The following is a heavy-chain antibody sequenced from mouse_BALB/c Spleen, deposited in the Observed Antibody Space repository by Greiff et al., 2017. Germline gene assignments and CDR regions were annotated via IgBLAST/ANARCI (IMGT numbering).Heavy chain of an antibody. D-gene: IGHD2-1*01. J-gene: IGHJ1*01. CDR1: GYSITSGYY. V-gene: IGHV3-6*02. CDR2: ISYDGSN. Sequence: EVKLMESGPGLVKPSQSLSLTCSVTGYSITSGYYWNWIRQFPGNKLEWMGYISYDGSNNYNPSLKNRISITRDTSKNQFFLKLNSVTTEDTATYYCARENGNYVGYFDVWGAGTTVTVSS. CDR3: ARENGNYVGYFDV.